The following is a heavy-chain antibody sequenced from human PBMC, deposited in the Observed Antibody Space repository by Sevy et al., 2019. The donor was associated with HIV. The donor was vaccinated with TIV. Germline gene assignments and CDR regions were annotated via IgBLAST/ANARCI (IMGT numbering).Heavy chain of an antibody. V-gene: IGHV3-11*01. CDR3: VGDGYAFDI. J-gene: IGHJ3*02. CDR2: IPGSGSSI. Sequence: GGSLRLSCEASGFIFSDYYMNWVRQAPGKGLEWISYIPGSGSSIFYADSVKGRFTISRDNAKNSLYLQMNSLRAEDTADYYCVGDGYAFDIWGQGTMVTVSS. CDR1: GFIFSDYY.